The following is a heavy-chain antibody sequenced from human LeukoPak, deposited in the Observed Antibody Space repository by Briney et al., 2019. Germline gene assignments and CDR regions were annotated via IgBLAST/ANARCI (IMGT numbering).Heavy chain of an antibody. J-gene: IGHJ6*03. CDR1: GFTVSSDY. CDR2: IYSGGST. Sequence: PGGSLRLSCAASGFTVSSDYMSWVRQAPGKGLEWVSVIYSGGSTYYADSVKGRFTISRDNAKNSLYLQMNSLRAEDTAVYYCARVGYDFWSGYRYYYYYMDVWGKGTTVTVSS. D-gene: IGHD3-3*01. V-gene: IGHV3-66*01. CDR3: ARVGYDFWSGYRYYYYYMDV.